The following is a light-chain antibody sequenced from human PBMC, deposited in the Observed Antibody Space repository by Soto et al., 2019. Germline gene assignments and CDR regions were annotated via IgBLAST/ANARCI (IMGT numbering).Light chain of an antibody. CDR1: SSDVGSFNY. CDR2: DVS. Sequence: QSALTQPASVSGSPGQSITIACSGTSSDVGSFNYFSWYQQHPGKAPKLMIYDVSNRPSGVSNRFSGSKSGNTASLTISGLQAEDEADYYCSSYATSSHVLFGGGTKLTVL. V-gene: IGLV2-14*01. J-gene: IGLJ2*01. CDR3: SSYATSSHVL.